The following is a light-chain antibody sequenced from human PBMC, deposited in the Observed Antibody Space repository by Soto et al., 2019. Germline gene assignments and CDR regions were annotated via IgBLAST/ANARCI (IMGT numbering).Light chain of an antibody. CDR2: EVS. V-gene: IGLV2-14*01. J-gene: IGLJ3*02. CDR3: SSYTSRSTRV. CDR1: SSDVGGYNY. Sequence: QSVLTQPASVSGSPGQSITISCTGTSSDVGGYNYVSWYQQHPGKAPKLMIYEVSNRPSGVSNRFSGSKSGNTASLTISGVQAEDEADYYCSSYTSRSTRVFGGGTKLTVL.